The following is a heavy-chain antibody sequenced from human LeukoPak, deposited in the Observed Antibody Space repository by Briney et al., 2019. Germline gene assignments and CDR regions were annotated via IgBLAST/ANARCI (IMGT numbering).Heavy chain of an antibody. V-gene: IGHV4-4*07. CDR1: GGSISGYY. D-gene: IGHD1-14*01. Sequence: SETLSLTCTVSGGSISGYYWSWIRQPAGKGLEWIGRIYTSGSTNYNPSLKSRVTMSVDTSKNQFSLKLSSATAADTAVYYCARASPTTNKGAYGWFDPWGQGTLVTVSS. CDR2: IYTSGST. J-gene: IGHJ5*02. CDR3: ARASPTTNKGAYGWFDP.